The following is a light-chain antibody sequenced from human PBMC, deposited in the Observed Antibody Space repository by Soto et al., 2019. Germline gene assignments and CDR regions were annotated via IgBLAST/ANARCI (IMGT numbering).Light chain of an antibody. CDR3: QHYGSSSFT. Sequence: EIVLTQSPGTLSLSPGERATLSCRASQSVSSSFSAWYQQKPGQAPRLVLYGASSRATGIPDRFSGSGSGTDFTLTISRLDAEDVAVYYCQHYGSSSFTFGQGTKLEIK. V-gene: IGKV3-20*01. CDR1: QSVSSSF. CDR2: GAS. J-gene: IGKJ2*01.